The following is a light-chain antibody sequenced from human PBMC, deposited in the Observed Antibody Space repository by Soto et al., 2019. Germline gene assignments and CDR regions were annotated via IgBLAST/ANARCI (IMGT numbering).Light chain of an antibody. CDR3: HQRQSWPRT. CDR1: QSVSNY. CDR2: YTS. J-gene: IGKJ1*01. Sequence: EIVLTQSPATLSLSPGERATLSCRASQSVSNYLAWYQHKPGQAPRLLIYYTSNRATGIPARFSGSGSGTDFTLTINSLAPEDFAIYYCHQRQSWPRTFGQGTKVDIK. V-gene: IGKV3-11*01.